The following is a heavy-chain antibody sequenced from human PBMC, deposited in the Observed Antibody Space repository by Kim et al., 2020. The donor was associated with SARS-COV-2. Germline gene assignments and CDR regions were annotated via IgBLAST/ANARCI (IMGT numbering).Heavy chain of an antibody. V-gene: IGHV2-5*02. J-gene: IGHJ5*02. CDR2: IYWDDDK. CDR1: EFSLSTSGVG. D-gene: IGHD2-15*01. Sequence: SGPTLVNPTQTLTLTCTFSEFSLSTSGVGVGWIRQPPGKALEWLALIYWDDDKRYSPSLKNRLTITKDTSKNQVVLTMTNMDPVDTATYYCAHRRAYCSGASGYSIFNWFDPWGQGNLVTVSS. CDR3: AHRRAYCSGASGYSIFNWFDP.